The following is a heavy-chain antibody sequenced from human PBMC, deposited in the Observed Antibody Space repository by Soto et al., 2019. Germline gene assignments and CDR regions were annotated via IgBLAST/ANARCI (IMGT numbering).Heavy chain of an antibody. J-gene: IGHJ5*02. CDR3: AREGSGWTPSYNWFDP. CDR2: IYYSGST. Sequence: QVQLQESGPGLVKPSQTLSLTCTVSGGSISSGGYYWSWIRQHPGKGLEWIGYIYYSGSTYYNPSLKSRVTISVDTAQNQVSLKLSSVTASDTAVYYCAREGSGWTPSYNWFDPWGQGTLVTVSS. V-gene: IGHV4-31*03. CDR1: GGSISSGGYY. D-gene: IGHD6-19*01.